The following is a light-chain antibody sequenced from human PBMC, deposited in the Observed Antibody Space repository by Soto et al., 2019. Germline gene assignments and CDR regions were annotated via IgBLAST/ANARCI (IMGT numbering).Light chain of an antibody. Sequence: DIQMTQSPSSLSASEGDRVTITCRASQSISTYLNWYQQKLGKAPKLLIDAASSLQSGVPSRFSGSGSGTDFTLTISSLQPEDFATYYCQQSYSTPLTFGGGTKVEI. V-gene: IGKV1-39*01. CDR1: QSISTY. CDR3: QQSYSTPLT. J-gene: IGKJ4*01. CDR2: AAS.